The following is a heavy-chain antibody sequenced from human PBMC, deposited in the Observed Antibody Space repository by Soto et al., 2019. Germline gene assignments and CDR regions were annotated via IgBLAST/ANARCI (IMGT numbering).Heavy chain of an antibody. Sequence: SVKVSCKASGGTFSSYAISWVRQAPGQGLEWMGGIIPIFGTANYAQKFQGRVTVTRDTSTSTVYMEFRSLRSEDTAVYFCAREFGGSRVFDHWGQGTLVTVSS. CDR2: IIPIFGTA. CDR3: AREFGGSRVFDH. J-gene: IGHJ4*02. V-gene: IGHV1-69*05. D-gene: IGHD1-26*01. CDR1: GGTFSSYA.